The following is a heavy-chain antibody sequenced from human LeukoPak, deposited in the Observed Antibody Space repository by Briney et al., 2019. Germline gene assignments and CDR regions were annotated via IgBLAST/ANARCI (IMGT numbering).Heavy chain of an antibody. CDR3: AREGVAVAGHFDY. V-gene: IGHV3-23*01. CDR1: GFTFISYA. CDR2: ISGSGGST. D-gene: IGHD6-19*01. Sequence: PGGALRLSCAASGFTFISYAMSWVRQAPGKGVEWVSAISGSGGSTYYAYYVKGRFTISRDNSKNTMYLQMNSLRAEDTVVSYCAREGVAVAGHFDYWGQGPLVTVSS. J-gene: IGHJ4*02.